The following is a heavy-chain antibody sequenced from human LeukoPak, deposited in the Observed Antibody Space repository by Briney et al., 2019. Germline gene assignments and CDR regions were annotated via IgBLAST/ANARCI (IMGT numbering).Heavy chain of an antibody. J-gene: IGHJ6*03. D-gene: IGHD6-13*01. CDR1: GGTFSSYA. Sequence: SVKVSCKASGGTFSSYAISWVRQAPGQGLEWMGGIIPIFGTANYAQKFQGRVTITTDESTSTAYMELSGLRSEDTAVYYCARGIAAAVFGMDVWGKGTTVTVSS. V-gene: IGHV1-69*05. CDR2: IIPIFGTA. CDR3: ARGIAAAVFGMDV.